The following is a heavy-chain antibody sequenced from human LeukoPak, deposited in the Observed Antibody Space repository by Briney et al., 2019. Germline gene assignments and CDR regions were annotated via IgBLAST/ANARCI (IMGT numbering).Heavy chain of an antibody. CDR3: ARDPSIVDAFDI. J-gene: IGHJ3*02. CDR2: IYYSGST. D-gene: IGHD1-26*01. CDR1: GGSISSYY. V-gene: IGHV4-59*01. Sequence: PSETLSLTCTVSGGSISSYYWSWIRQPPGKGLEWIGYIYYSGSTNYNPSLKSRVTISVDTSKNQFSLKLSSVTAADTAVYYCARDPSIVDAFDIWGQRTMVTVSS.